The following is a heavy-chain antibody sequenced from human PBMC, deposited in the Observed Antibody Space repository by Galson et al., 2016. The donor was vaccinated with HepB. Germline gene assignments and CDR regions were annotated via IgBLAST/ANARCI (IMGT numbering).Heavy chain of an antibody. J-gene: IGHJ4*02. CDR1: GFMFNYYS. Sequence: SLRLSCAASGFMFNYYSMNWVRQAPGKGLEWVSAIYSGGSTHYADSVKGRFTISRDNSKNTVYLEMKSLRAEDTAVYYCARALSGWDGFDYWGQGTLVIVSS. CDR3: ARALSGWDGFDY. CDR2: IYSGGST. V-gene: IGHV3-53*01. D-gene: IGHD6-19*01.